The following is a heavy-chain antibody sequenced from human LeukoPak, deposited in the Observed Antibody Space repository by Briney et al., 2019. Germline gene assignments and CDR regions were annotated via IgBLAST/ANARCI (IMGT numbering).Heavy chain of an antibody. Sequence: HTGGSLRLSCAASGFTVTEYAMTWIRQSPGKGLEWVSSMSDIGPNTYYADSVKGRFTISRDNSKNTLYLQMNSLRAEDTAVYYCAKDQEQWLVEGGDYWGQGTLVTVSS. CDR3: AKDQEQWLVEGGDY. V-gene: IGHV3-23*01. CDR1: GFTVTEYA. J-gene: IGHJ4*02. D-gene: IGHD6-19*01. CDR2: MSDIGPNT.